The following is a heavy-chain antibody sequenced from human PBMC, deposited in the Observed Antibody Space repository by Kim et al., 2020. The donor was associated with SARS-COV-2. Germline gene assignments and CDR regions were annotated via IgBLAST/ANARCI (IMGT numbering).Heavy chain of an antibody. V-gene: IGHV3-74*01. CDR3: ARTFTAVAADTWFDP. D-gene: IGHD2-15*01. Sequence: GGSLRLSCAASGFTFSTYWMHWVRQAPGKGLVWVSRINSGGGSTSYGVSVKGRFTISRDNAKNTLYLQMNSLRAEDTAVYYCARTFTAVAADTWFDPWGQGTLVTVSS. CDR2: INSGGGST. CDR1: GFTFSTYW. J-gene: IGHJ5*02.